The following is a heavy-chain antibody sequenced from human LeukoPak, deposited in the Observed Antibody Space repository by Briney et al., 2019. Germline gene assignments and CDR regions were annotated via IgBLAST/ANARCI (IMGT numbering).Heavy chain of an antibody. J-gene: IGHJ4*02. Sequence: ASVKVSCKASGYKFTEYYMHWVRQAPGQGLEWMGWMNPNSGNTGYAQKFQGRVTMTRNTSISTAYMELSSLRSEDTAVYYCARAGGYCGRISCPYYFDYWGQGSLVAVSS. V-gene: IGHV1-8*01. CDR2: MNPNSGNT. CDR1: GYKFTEYY. D-gene: IGHD2-15*01. CDR3: ARAGGYCGRISCPYYFDY.